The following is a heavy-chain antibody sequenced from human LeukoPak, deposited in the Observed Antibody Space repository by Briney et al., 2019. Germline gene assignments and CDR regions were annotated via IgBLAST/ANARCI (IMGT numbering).Heavy chain of an antibody. D-gene: IGHD5-24*01. CDR1: GYTFTIYY. J-gene: IGHJ6*03. CDR2: INPNSGGT. V-gene: IGHV1-2*02. Sequence: ASVTVSCKASGYTFTIYYMHWVRQAPGQGLEWMGWINPNSGGTNYAQKFQGRVTMTRDTSINTAYMELSRLRSDDTAVYYCARDIGRWLRLQGDYSYMDVWGKGTTVTISS. CDR3: ARDIGRWLRLQGDYSYMDV.